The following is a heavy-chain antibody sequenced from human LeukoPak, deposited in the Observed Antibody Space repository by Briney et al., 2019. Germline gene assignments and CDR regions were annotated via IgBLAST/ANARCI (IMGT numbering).Heavy chain of an antibody. V-gene: IGHV3-21*04. Sequence: PGGSLRLSCAASGFTFSRYSMNWVRQVPGKGLEWVSSISSSSSYIYYADSVKGRFTISRDNAKNSLYLQMNSLRAEDTAVYYCANDYTGNTRGYFNYWGQGTLVTVSS. D-gene: IGHD1-26*01. CDR2: ISSSSSYI. CDR1: GFTFSRYS. CDR3: ANDYTGNTRGYFNY. J-gene: IGHJ4*02.